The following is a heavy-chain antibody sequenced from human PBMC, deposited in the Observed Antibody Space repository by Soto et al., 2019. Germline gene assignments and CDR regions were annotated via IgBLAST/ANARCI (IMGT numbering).Heavy chain of an antibody. CDR1: GYTFTSYG. J-gene: IGHJ6*02. D-gene: IGHD3-16*01. V-gene: IGHV1-18*01. CDR2: INGYNGNT. Sequence: QVQLVQSGAEVKKPGASVKVSCKASGYTFTSYGISWVRQAPGQGLEWLGWINGYNGNTNYAQKLKGRVTMTTDTSTSKAYMELRSLRSDDTAVYYCARMGDVPYYYYGMDVWGQGTTVTVSS. CDR3: ARMGDVPYYYYGMDV.